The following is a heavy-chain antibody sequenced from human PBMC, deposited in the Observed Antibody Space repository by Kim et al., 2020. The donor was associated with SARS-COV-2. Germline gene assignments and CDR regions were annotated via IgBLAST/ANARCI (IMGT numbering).Heavy chain of an antibody. CDR1: GGSISSGGYS. CDR2: IYYSGST. CDR3: TRGYGSGSPYGMDV. D-gene: IGHD3-10*01. Sequence: SETLSLTCAVSGGSISSGGYSWSWIRQPPGKGLEWIGYIYYSGSTYYNLSLKSRVTISVDRSKNQFSLKLSSVTAADTAVYYCTRGYGSGSPYGMDVWGQGTTVTVSS. J-gene: IGHJ6*02. V-gene: IGHV4-30-2*01.